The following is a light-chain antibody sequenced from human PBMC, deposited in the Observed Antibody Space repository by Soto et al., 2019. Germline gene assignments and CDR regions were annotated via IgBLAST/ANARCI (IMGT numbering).Light chain of an antibody. CDR2: DAS. J-gene: IGKJ5*01. CDR3: QQYYSYPIT. Sequence: DIQMTQTPATLSAFAGDRVTVTCRASQSVSSWVAWYQEKPGRGPKLLIYDASTWQSGVPSRFIGSGSGTDFTLTISCLQSEDFATYYCQQYYSYPITFGQGTRREIK. V-gene: IGKV1-5*01. CDR1: QSVSSW.